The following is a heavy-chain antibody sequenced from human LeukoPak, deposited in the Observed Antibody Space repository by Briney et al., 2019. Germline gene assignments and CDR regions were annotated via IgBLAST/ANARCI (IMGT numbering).Heavy chain of an antibody. CDR3: ARDLFTAHSYYYGSGSYVH. CDR1: GFTFSSYS. V-gene: IGHV3-21*01. CDR2: ISSSSSYI. Sequence: GGSLRLSCAASGFTFSSYSMNWVRQAPGKGLEWVSSISSSSSYIYYADSVKGRFTISRDNAKNSLYLQMNSLRAEDTAVYYCARDLFTAHSYYYGSGSYVHWGQGTLVTVSS. J-gene: IGHJ1*01. D-gene: IGHD3-10*01.